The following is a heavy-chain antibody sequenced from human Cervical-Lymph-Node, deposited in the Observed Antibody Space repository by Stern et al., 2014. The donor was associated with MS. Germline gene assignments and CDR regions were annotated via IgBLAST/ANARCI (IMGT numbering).Heavy chain of an antibody. D-gene: IGHD4-17*01. V-gene: IGHV4-38-2*02. CDR3: ARVMTGYGDHRDLWNYYYYGMDV. CDR1: GYSISSGYY. J-gene: IGHJ6*02. Sequence: QVQLGQSGPGLVKPSETLSLTCTVSGYSISSGYYWGWIRQPPGKGLEWIGSIYHSGSTYYNPSLKSRVTISVDTPKNPFSLKLSSVTAADTAVYYCARVMTGYGDHRDLWNYYYYGMDVWGQGTAVTVSS. CDR2: IYHSGST.